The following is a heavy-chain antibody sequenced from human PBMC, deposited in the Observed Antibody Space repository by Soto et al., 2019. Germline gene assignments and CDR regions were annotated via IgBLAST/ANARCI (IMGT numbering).Heavy chain of an antibody. CDR2: ISGSGGST. Sequence: GGSLRLSCAASGFTFSSYAMSWVRQAPGKGLEWVSAISGSGGSTYYADSVKGRFTISRDNSKNTLYLQMNSLRAEDTAVYYCAKSEPDDILTGQRYYFDYWGQGTLVTVSS. J-gene: IGHJ4*02. V-gene: IGHV3-23*01. D-gene: IGHD3-9*01. CDR1: GFTFSSYA. CDR3: AKSEPDDILTGQRYYFDY.